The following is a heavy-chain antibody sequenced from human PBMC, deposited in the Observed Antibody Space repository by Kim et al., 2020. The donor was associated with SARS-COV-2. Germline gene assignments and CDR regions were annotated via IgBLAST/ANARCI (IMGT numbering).Heavy chain of an antibody. D-gene: IGHD3-10*01. V-gene: IGHV3-33*06. Sequence: GGSLRLSCAASGFTFSSYGMHWVRQAPGKGLEWVAVIWYDGSNKYYADSVKGRFTISRDNSKNTLYLQMNSLRAEDTAVYYCAKDRWFGELSSSPYFQHWGQGTPVTVSS. CDR3: AKDRWFGELSSSPYFQH. CDR1: GFTFSSYG. J-gene: IGHJ1*01. CDR2: IWYDGSNK.